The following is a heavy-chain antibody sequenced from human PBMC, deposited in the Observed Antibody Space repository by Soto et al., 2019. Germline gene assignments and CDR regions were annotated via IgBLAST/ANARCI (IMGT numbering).Heavy chain of an antibody. J-gene: IGHJ4*02. V-gene: IGHV4-34*01. CDR3: ARLDGEYYYGSGSYITGFDY. D-gene: IGHD3-10*01. CDR1: CGSFSGYY. CDR2: INHSGST. Sequence: SETLSLTCAVYCGSFSGYYWSWIRQPPGKGLEWIGEINHSGSTNYNPSLKSRVTISVDTSKNQFSLKLSSVTAADTAVYYCARLDGEYYYGSGSYITGFDYWGQGTLVTVSS.